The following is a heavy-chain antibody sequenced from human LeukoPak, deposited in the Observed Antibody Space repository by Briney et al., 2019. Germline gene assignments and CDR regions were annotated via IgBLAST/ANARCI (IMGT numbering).Heavy chain of an antibody. CDR1: GFTFSSYS. V-gene: IGHV3-21*01. D-gene: IGHD3-9*01. CDR3: AREKSDDILTGYYSRGYFQH. CDR2: ISSSSSYI. Sequence: GGSVRLSCAASGFTFSSYSMNWVRQAPGKGLEWVSSISSSSSYIYYADSVKGRFTISRDNSKNTLYLQMNSLRAEDTAVYYCAREKSDDILTGYYSRGYFQHWGQGTLVTVSS. J-gene: IGHJ1*01.